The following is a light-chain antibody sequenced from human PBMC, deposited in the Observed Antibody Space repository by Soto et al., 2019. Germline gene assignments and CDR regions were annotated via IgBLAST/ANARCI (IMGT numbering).Light chain of an antibody. CDR1: QSITTY. CDR3: QQSHSTPLT. J-gene: IGKJ4*01. V-gene: IGKV1-39*01. CDR2: AAS. Sequence: DIQMTQSPSSLSTSVGDRVTVTCRASQSITTYLNWYQQKPGKAPKLLIYAASNLQIGVPSRFSGSGSGTDFTLTISSLQPEDFATYYCQQSHSTPLTFGGGTKVDIK.